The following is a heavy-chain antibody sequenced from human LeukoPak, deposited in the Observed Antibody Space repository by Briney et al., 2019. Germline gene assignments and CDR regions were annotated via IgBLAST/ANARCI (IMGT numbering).Heavy chain of an antibody. CDR1: GYTFTGYY. Sequence: EASLKVSCKASGYTFTGYYMHWVRQAPGEGLEWMGWINPNNGGTNYAQEFQGRVTMTSDTSISTAYMELNRLTSDDTAVDYCARGRGTTSSNFDYWGQGTLVTVSS. V-gene: IGHV1-2*02. D-gene: IGHD2-2*01. J-gene: IGHJ4*02. CDR2: INPNNGGT. CDR3: ARGRGTTSSNFDY.